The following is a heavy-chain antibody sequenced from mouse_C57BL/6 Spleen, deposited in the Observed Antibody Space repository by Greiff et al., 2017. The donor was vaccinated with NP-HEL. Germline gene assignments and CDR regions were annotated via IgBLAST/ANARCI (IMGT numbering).Heavy chain of an antibody. CDR3: ARNVEGYGSRRAMDY. D-gene: IGHD1-1*01. V-gene: IGHV2-2*01. J-gene: IGHJ4*01. CDR1: GFSLTSYG. CDR2: IWSGGST. Sequence: VQLQQSGPGLVQPSQSLSITCTVSGFSLTSYGVHWVRQSPGKGLEWLGVIWSGGSTDYNAAFISRLSISKDNSKSQVFFKMNSLQADDTAIYYCARNVEGYGSRRAMDYWGQGTSVTVSS.